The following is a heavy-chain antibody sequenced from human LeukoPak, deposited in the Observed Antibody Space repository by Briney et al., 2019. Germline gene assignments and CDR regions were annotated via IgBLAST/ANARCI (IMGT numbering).Heavy chain of an antibody. Sequence: SETLSLTCAVYGGSFSGYYWSWIRQPPGKGLEWIGEINHSGSTNYNPSLKSRVTMSVDTSKNQFSLKLSSVTAADTAVYYCARGRISGWNTFVYYYGMDVWGQGTTVTVSS. J-gene: IGHJ6*02. V-gene: IGHV4-34*01. D-gene: IGHD6-19*01. CDR2: INHSGST. CDR3: ARGRISGWNTFVYYYGMDV. CDR1: GGSFSGYY.